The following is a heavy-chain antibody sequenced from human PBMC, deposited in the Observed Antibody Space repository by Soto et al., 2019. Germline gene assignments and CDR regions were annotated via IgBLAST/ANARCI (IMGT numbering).Heavy chain of an antibody. J-gene: IGHJ4*02. D-gene: IGHD3-16*01. CDR3: ARAGGGYDYFDY. CDR2: IIPILGIA. CDR1: GGTFSSYT. Sequence: GASVKVSCKASGGTFSSYTISWVRQAPGQGLEWMGRIIPILGIANYAQKFQGRVTITADKSTSTAYMELSSLRSEDTAVYYCARAGGGYDYFDYWGQGTLVTVSS. V-gene: IGHV1-69*02.